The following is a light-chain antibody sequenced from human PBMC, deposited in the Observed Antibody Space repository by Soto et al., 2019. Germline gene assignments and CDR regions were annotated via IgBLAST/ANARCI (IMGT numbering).Light chain of an antibody. CDR2: GAS. Sequence: EIVMTQSPATLSVSPGERATLSCRASQSVSSNLAWYQQKPGQAPRLLIYGASTRATGIPARFSGSGSGTEFTLTISSLPSEDFAVYYCQLYNNWPLTFGQGTKVEIK. CDR1: QSVSSN. J-gene: IGKJ1*01. CDR3: QLYNNWPLT. V-gene: IGKV3-15*01.